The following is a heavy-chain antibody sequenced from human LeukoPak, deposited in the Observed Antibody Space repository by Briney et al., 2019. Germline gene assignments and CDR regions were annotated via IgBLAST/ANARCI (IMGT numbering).Heavy chain of an antibody. J-gene: IGHJ4*02. D-gene: IGHD3-22*01. V-gene: IGHV1-2*02. Sequence: ASVKVSCKASGYTFTDFYIHWVRQAPGKGLEGMGWIDPNSGVTKYAEKFQGRVTMTRDTSTSTAYMDLSSLRSDDTALYYCARAMNSWFLLDLDYWGQGTLVTVSS. CDR1: GYTFTDFY. CDR2: IDPNSGVT. CDR3: ARAMNSWFLLDLDY.